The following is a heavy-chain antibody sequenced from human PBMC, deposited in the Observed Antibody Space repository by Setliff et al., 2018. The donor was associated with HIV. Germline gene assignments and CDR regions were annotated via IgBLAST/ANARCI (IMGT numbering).Heavy chain of an antibody. CDR1: GGSFSGYS. J-gene: IGHJ1*01. D-gene: IGHD6-19*01. CDR2: INHSAST. Sequence: PSETLSLTCAVYGGSFSGYSWSWIRQPPGKGLEWIGEINHSASTNYNPSLKSRVSISIDTSKNQFSVKLSSVTAADTAIYYCARSSQWLVGGYFHHWGQGTLVTVSS. V-gene: IGHV4-34*01. CDR3: ARSSQWLVGGYFHH.